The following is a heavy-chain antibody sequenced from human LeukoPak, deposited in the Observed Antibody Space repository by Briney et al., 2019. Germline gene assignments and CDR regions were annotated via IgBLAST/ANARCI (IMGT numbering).Heavy chain of an antibody. CDR3: ARGYYDNSGYSNPFDY. Sequence: SETLSLTCTVSGGSISSLYWSWLRQPPGKGLEWIGYVHHSGSTNYNPSLKSRVTISIDTSKSQFSLKLSPVTAADTAVYYCARGYYDNSGYSNPFDYWGQGTLVTVSS. D-gene: IGHD3-22*01. CDR2: VHHSGST. J-gene: IGHJ4*02. CDR1: GGSISSLY. V-gene: IGHV4-59*11.